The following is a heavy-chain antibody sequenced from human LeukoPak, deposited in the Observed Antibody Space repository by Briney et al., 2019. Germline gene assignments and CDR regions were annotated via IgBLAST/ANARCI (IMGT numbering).Heavy chain of an antibody. J-gene: IGHJ3*02. V-gene: IGHV3-21*01. CDR2: ISSSSSYI. D-gene: IGHD2-2*01. CDR1: GFTFSSYS. CDR3: ARRYCSSTSCYLDAFDI. Sequence: GGSLRLSCAASGFTFSSYSMNWVRQAPGKGREWVSSISSSSSYIYYADSVKGRFTISRDNAKNSLYLQMNSLRAEDTAVYYCARRYCSSTSCYLDAFDIWGQGTMVTVSS.